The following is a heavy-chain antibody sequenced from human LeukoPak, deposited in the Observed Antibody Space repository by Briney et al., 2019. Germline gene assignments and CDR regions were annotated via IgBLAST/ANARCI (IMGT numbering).Heavy chain of an antibody. CDR3: ARGRVAAVSTSLSY. CDR2: IYPGDFDT. Sequence: GESLKISFKGSGYSFSGYWIGWVRQMPGKGLEWMGIIYPGDFDTRYSPSFQGQVTISADRSISTAYLQWSSLKASDTAMYYCARGRVAAVSTSLSYRGQGTLVTVSS. D-gene: IGHD6-13*01. J-gene: IGHJ4*02. CDR1: GYSFSGYW. V-gene: IGHV5-51*01.